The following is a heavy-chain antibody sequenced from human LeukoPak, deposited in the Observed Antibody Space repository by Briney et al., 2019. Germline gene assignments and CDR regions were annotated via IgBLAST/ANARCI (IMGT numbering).Heavy chain of an antibody. CDR3: ASTIMGEYDY. V-gene: IGHV4-61*02. Sequence: PSETLSLTCTVSGGSISSSSYSWSWIRQPAGKALEWIGRIYTSGSTNYNPSLKSRVTISVDTSKNQFSLKLSSVTAADTAVYYCASTIMGEYDYWGQGTLVTVSS. CDR1: GGSISSSSYS. D-gene: IGHD2-21*01. CDR2: IYTSGST. J-gene: IGHJ4*02.